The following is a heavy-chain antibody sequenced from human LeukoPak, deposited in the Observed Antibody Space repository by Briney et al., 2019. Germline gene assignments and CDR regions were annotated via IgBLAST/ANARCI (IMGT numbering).Heavy chain of an antibody. D-gene: IGHD6-19*01. J-gene: IGHJ5*02. Sequence: GASVKVSCKASGYTFTGYYMHWVRQAPGQGLEWMGWINPNSGGTNYAQKFQGRVTMTRDTSISTAYMGLSRLRSDDTAVYYCARVSSGWNNWFDPWGQGTLVTVSS. CDR1: GYTFTGYY. CDR3: ARVSSGWNNWFDP. V-gene: IGHV1-2*02. CDR2: INPNSGGT.